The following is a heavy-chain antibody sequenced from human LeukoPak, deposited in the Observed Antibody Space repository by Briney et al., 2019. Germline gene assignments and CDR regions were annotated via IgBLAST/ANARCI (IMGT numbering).Heavy chain of an antibody. D-gene: IGHD2-21*02. J-gene: IGHJ5*02. CDR2: IYYSGST. CDR3: ARDLGFCGADCYSHNWFDP. Sequence: SETLSLTCTVSGGSISSYYWSWIWQPQGKGLEWIGYIYYSGSTNYNPSLKSRVTISVDTSKNQFSLKLSSVTAADTAVYYCARDLGFCGADCYSHNWFDPWGQGTLVTVSS. CDR1: GGSISSYY. V-gene: IGHV4-59*01.